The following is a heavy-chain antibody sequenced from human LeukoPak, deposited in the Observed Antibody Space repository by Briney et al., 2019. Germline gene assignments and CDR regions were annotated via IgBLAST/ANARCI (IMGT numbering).Heavy chain of an antibody. CDR2: IYYSGST. V-gene: IGHV4-39*01. CDR1: GASINSSIYY. Sequence: SETLSLTCTVSGASINSSIYYWGWIRQPPGKGLEWIGNIYYSGSTYYNPSLKSRVTISVDTSKNQFSLKLNSVTAADTAVYYCARPQKWGSFAFDIWGQGTMVSVSS. CDR3: ARPQKWGSFAFDI. J-gene: IGHJ3*02. D-gene: IGHD1-26*01.